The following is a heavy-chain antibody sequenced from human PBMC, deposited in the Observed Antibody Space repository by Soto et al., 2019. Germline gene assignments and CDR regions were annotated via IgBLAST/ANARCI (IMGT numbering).Heavy chain of an antibody. J-gene: IGHJ4*02. CDR3: ARLYCGSTNCYDLFHY. CDR2: IYYSGST. Sequence: SETLSLTCTVSGGSVSSGSYYWSWIRQPPGKGLEWIGYIYYSGSTNYNPSLKSRVTISVDTSKNQFSLKLRSVTAADTAVYYCARLYCGSTNCYDLFHYWGQGTPVTVSS. CDR1: GGSVSSGSYY. D-gene: IGHD2-2*01. V-gene: IGHV4-61*01.